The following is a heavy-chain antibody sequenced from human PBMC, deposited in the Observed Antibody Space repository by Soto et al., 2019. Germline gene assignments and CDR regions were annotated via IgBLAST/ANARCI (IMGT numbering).Heavy chain of an antibody. CDR3: ARVGIAAAGYYYYGMDV. V-gene: IGHV3-21*01. J-gene: IGHJ6*02. CDR1: GFTFGSYS. D-gene: IGHD6-13*01. CDR2: ISSSSSYI. Sequence: PGGSLRLSCAASGFTFGSYSMNWVRQAPGKGLEWVSSISSSSSYIYYADSVKGRFTISRDNAKNSLYLQMNSLRAEDTAVYYCARVGIAAAGYYYYGMDVWGQGTTVTVSS.